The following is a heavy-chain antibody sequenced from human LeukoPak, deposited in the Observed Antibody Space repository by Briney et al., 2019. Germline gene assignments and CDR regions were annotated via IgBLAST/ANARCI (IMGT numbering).Heavy chain of an antibody. CDR3: ATGYCSSTSCYLVGMDV. CDR1: GYTFTSYG. D-gene: IGHD2-2*01. CDR2: ISAYNGNT. J-gene: IGHJ6*02. Sequence: ASVKVSCKASGYTFTSYGISWVRQAPGQGLEWMGWISAYNGNTNYAQKLQGRVTMTTDTSTSTAYMELRSLRSDDTAVYYCATGYCSSTSCYLVGMDVWGQGTTVTVSS. V-gene: IGHV1-18*01.